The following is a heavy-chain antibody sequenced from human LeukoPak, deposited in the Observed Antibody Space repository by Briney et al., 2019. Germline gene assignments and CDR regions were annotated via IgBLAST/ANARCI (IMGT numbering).Heavy chain of an antibody. V-gene: IGHV3-23*01. CDR1: GFTFSSYA. CDR2: ITASGGNT. CDR3: ARAARDYYDSSGYPY. D-gene: IGHD3-22*01. Sequence: GGSLRLSCAASGFTFSSYAMGWVRQAPGKGLEWVSAITASGGNTYYADSVKGRFTISRDNSKNTLYLQMNSLSAEDTAVYYCARAARDYYDSSGYPYWGQGTLVTVSS. J-gene: IGHJ4*02.